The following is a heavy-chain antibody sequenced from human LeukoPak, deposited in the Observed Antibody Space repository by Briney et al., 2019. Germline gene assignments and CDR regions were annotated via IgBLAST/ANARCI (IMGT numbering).Heavy chain of an antibody. CDR1: GGSVSSGSYY. CDR2: IYYSGST. D-gene: IGHD3-10*01. V-gene: IGHV4-61*01. CDR3: ARDRGPFDP. Sequence: SETLSLTCTVSGGSVSSGSYYWSWTRQPPGKGLEWIGYIYYSGSTNYNPSLKSRVTISVDTSKNQFSLKLSSVTAADTAVYYCARDRGPFDPWGQGTLVTVSS. J-gene: IGHJ5*02.